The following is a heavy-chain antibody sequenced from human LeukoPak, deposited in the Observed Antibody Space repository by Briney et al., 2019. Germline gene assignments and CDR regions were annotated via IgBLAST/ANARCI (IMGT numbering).Heavy chain of an antibody. CDR3: ARDSLEDAFAF. J-gene: IGHJ3*01. Sequence: SETLSLTCTVSGASVSSGAYYWNWIRQSAEKGLEWIGRVYTNGDVDYNPSLKSRITISLDGSKNQFFLSLSSVTAADTAFYYCARDSLEDAFAFWGQGTMVTVSS. D-gene: IGHD5-24*01. CDR1: GASVSSGAYY. V-gene: IGHV4-61*02. CDR2: VYTNGDV.